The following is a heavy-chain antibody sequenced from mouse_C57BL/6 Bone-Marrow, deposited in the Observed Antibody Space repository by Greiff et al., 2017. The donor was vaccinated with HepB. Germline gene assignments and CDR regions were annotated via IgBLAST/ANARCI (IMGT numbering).Heavy chain of an antibody. CDR2: IYPGDGDT. V-gene: IGHV1-82*01. CDR1: GYAFSSSW. D-gene: IGHD1-1*01. J-gene: IGHJ4*01. CDR3: ARPTVARMDY. Sequence: VKLMESGPELVKPGASVKISCKASGYAFSSSWMNWVKQRPGKGLEWIGRIYPGDGDTNYNGKFKGKATLTADKSSSTAYMQLSSLTSEDSAVYFCARPTVARMDYWGQGTSVTVSS.